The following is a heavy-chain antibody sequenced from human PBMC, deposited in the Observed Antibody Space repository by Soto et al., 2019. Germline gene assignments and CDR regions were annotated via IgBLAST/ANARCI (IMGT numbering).Heavy chain of an antibody. V-gene: IGHV1-8*01. D-gene: IGHD3-10*01. J-gene: IGHJ4*02. CDR2: MNRNSGKR. CDR1: GYTFTSYD. CDR3: ARGERFTMVRGVIIGPLEDWWYYFDY. Sequence: QVQLVQSGAEVKKPGASVKVSCKASGYTFTSYDINWVRQATGQGLEWMGWMNRNSGKRGYAQKFQGRVTMTWNTTISTTYMELKSMRSEDTAVYYCARGERFTMVRGVIIGPLEDWWYYFDYWGQGTLVTVSS.